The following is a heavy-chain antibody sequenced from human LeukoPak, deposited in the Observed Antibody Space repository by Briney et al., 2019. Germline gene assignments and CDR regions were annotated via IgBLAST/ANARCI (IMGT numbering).Heavy chain of an antibody. D-gene: IGHD3-22*01. CDR2: INPNSGGT. Sequence: ASVKVSCKASGYTFTGYYMHWVRQAPGQGLEWMGRINPNSGGTNYAQKFQGRVTMTRDTSISTAYMELSRLRSDDTAVYYCARPYPGDSSGYYYWGQGTLVTVSS. CDR1: GYTFTGYY. J-gene: IGHJ4*02. CDR3: ARPYPGDSSGYYY. V-gene: IGHV1-2*06.